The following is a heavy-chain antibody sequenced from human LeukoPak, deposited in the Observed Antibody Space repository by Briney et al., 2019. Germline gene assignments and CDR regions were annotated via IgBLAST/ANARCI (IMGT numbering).Heavy chain of an antibody. CDR1: GFTFSSYS. J-gene: IGHJ4*02. Sequence: GGSLRLSCAASGFTFSSYSMNWVRQALGKGLEWVSYISSSSSTIYYADSVKGRFTISRDNAKNSLYLQMNSLRAEDTAVYYCARASVVAATPVDYWGQGTLVTVSS. CDR2: ISSSSSTI. CDR3: ARASVVAATPVDY. D-gene: IGHD2-15*01. V-gene: IGHV3-48*04.